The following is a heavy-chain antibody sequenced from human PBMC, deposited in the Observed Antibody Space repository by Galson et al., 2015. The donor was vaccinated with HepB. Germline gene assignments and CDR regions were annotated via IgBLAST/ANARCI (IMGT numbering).Heavy chain of an antibody. CDR1: GFTLSSYS. CDR3: ARDDYSNLQGDY. Sequence: SLRLSCAASGFTLSSYSMNWVRQAPGKGLEWVSYISSSSTTIYYADSVKGRFTISRDNAKNSLDLQMNSLRAEDTAVYYCARDDYSNLQGDYWGQGTLVTVSS. D-gene: IGHD4-11*01. J-gene: IGHJ4*02. CDR2: ISSSSTTI. V-gene: IGHV3-48*01.